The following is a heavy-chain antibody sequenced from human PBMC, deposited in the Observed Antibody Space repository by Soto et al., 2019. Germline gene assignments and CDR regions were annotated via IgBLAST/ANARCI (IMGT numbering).Heavy chain of an antibody. J-gene: IGHJ4*02. CDR3: AREHIVMATGTVFLDS. CDR2: ISSDGRIL. CDR1: GFTFSNYG. V-gene: IGHV3-30*03. D-gene: IGHD2-21*02. Sequence: QVQMVESGGGVVQPGKSLRLTCVASGFTFSNYGLQWVRQAPGKGLEWVADISSDGRILKHADSVKGRFTISRDNSKSTLYLQMNSLRLVDTAVYYCAREHIVMATGTVFLDSWGQGTLVTVSS.